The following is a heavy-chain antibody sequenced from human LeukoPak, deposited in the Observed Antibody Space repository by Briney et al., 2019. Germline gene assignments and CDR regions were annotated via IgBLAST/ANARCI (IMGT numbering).Heavy chain of an antibody. V-gene: IGHV1-2*06. J-gene: IGHJ6*03. CDR1: GYTFTDYY. CDR3: ARARRLSVTTGYYYYYMDV. CDR2: INPNSGGT. Sequence: ASVKVSCKASGYTFTDYYMHWVRQAPGQGLEWMGRINPNSGGTNYAQKFQGRVTMTRDTSISTAYMELSRLRSDDTAVYYCARARRLSVTTGYYYYYMDVWGKGTTVTVSS. D-gene: IGHD4-17*01.